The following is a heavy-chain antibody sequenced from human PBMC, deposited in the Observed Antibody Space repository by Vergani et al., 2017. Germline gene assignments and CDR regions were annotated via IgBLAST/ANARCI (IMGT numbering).Heavy chain of an antibody. Sequence: QVQLPQWGAGLLKPSETLSLTCAVYGGSFSGYYWSWIRQPPGKGLEWIGEINHSGSTNYNPSLKSRVTISVDTSKNQFSLKLSSVTAADTAVYYCARAPDGYRFFFDYWGPGALVTVSS. CDR2: INHSGST. CDR1: GGSFSGYY. V-gene: IGHV4-34*01. D-gene: IGHD5-24*01. CDR3: ARAPDGYRFFFDY. J-gene: IGHJ4*02.